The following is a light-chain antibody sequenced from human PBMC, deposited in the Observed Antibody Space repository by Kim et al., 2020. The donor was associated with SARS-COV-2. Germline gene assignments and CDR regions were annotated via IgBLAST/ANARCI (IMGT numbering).Light chain of an antibody. V-gene: IGLV3-1*01. CDR3: QAWDSSDVV. J-gene: IGLJ2*01. CDR2: QDS. Sequence: SYELTQPPPVSVSPGQTASITCSGDKLGDKYACWYQQKPGQSPVLVIYQDSKRPSGIPERFSGSNSGNTATLTISGTQAMDEADYYCQAWDSSDVVFGGGTQLTVL. CDR1: KLGDKY.